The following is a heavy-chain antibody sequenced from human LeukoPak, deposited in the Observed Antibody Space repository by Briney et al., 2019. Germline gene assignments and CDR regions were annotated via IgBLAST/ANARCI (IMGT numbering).Heavy chain of an antibody. D-gene: IGHD3-22*01. CDR1: GFTFNTYA. V-gene: IGHV3-23*01. Sequence: GGSLRLSCAASGFTFNTYAMSWVRQAPGKGLEWVSAISGSGGSTYYADSVKGRFTISRDNSKNTLYLQMNSLRAEDTAVYYCAKSLAYYYDSSGYYDHDAFDIWGQGTMVTVSS. J-gene: IGHJ3*02. CDR3: AKSLAYYYDSSGYYDHDAFDI. CDR2: ISGSGGST.